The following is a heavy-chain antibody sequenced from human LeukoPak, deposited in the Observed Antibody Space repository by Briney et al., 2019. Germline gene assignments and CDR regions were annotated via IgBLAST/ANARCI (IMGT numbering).Heavy chain of an antibody. CDR1: GGTFSSYA. V-gene: IGHV1-69*05. D-gene: IGHD3-22*01. CDR3: ARGVYDSSGYLGYDAFDI. Sequence: ASVKVSRKASGGTFSSYAISWVRQAPGQGLEWMGGIIPIFGTANYAQKFQGRVTITTDESTSTAYMELSSLRSGDTAVYYCARGVYDSSGYLGYDAFDIWGQGTMVTVSS. J-gene: IGHJ3*02. CDR2: IIPIFGTA.